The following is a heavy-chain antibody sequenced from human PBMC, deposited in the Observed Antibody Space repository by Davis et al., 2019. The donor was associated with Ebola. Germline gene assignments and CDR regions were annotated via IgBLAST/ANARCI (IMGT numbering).Heavy chain of an antibody. CDR2: ISAYNGNT. J-gene: IGHJ3*02. Sequence: AASVKVSCKASGYTFTSYGITWVRQAPGQGLEWMGWISAYNGNTNYAQKLQGRVTMTTDTSTRTAYMEVGSLRSDDTAVYYCARDLYISSWYPDVFDIWGQGTMVTVSS. V-gene: IGHV1-18*04. CDR3: ARDLYISSWYPDVFDI. D-gene: IGHD6-13*01. CDR1: GYTFTSYG.